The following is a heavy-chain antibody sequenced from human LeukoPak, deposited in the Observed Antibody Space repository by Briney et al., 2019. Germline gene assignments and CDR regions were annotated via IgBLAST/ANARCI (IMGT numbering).Heavy chain of an antibody. CDR3: AKRCSGGSCYLYYYGMDV. Sequence: GGSLRLSCAASGFTVSSNYMSWVRQAPGKGLEWVSAISGSGGSTYYADSVKGRFTISRDNSKNTLYLQMNSLRAEDTAVYHCAKRCSGGSCYLYYYGMDVWGQGATVTVSS. CDR2: ISGSGGST. D-gene: IGHD2-15*01. V-gene: IGHV3-23*01. J-gene: IGHJ6*02. CDR1: GFTVSSNY.